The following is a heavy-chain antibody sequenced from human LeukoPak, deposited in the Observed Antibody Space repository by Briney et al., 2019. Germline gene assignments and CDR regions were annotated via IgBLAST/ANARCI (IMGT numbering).Heavy chain of an antibody. J-gene: IGHJ6*02. Sequence: GGSLRLSCAASGFTFIGYSMKWVRQAPGKGLEWVSSISSSSYYIYYADSVKGRFTISRDNAKNSLYLQMNSLRAEDTAVYYCARGIIQHYDSSGYYPYYSGRDVWGQGTTVTVSS. CDR1: GFTFIGYS. CDR3: ARGIIQHYDSSGYYPYYSGRDV. V-gene: IGHV3-21*01. D-gene: IGHD3-22*01. CDR2: ISSSSYYI.